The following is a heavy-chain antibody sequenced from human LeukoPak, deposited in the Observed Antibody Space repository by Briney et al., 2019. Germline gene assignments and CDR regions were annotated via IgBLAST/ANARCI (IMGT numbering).Heavy chain of an antibody. CDR1: GYTFTGYY. J-gene: IGHJ4*02. Sequence: ASVKVSCKASGYTFTGYYMHWVRQAPGQGLEWMGWINPNSGGTNYAQKFQGRVTMTRDTSISTAYMELSRLRSDDTAVYYCARGRPYDFWSGCYFDYWGQGTLVTVSS. D-gene: IGHD3-3*01. CDR3: ARGRPYDFWSGCYFDY. CDR2: INPNSGGT. V-gene: IGHV1-2*02.